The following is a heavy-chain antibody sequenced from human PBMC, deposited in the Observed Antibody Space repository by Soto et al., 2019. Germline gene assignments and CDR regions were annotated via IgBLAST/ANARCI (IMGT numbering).Heavy chain of an antibody. CDR2: ITGSGTTI. Sequence: GSLRLSCAASGFTFSGYSMNWVRQAPGKGLEWVSSITGSGTTIYYADSVKGRFTISRDNAKNSLYLQMNSLKDEDTAVYYCARRNAMDVWGQGTTVTVSS. CDR1: GFTFSGYS. V-gene: IGHV3-48*02. J-gene: IGHJ6*02. CDR3: ARRNAMDV.